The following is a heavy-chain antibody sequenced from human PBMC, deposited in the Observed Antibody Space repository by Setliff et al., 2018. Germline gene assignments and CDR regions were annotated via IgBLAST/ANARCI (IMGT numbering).Heavy chain of an antibody. CDR1: GFTFDDYG. CDR3: VRGGEGRDDSNSGS. Sequence: GGSLRLSCAASGFTFDDYGMSWVRQAPGKGLEWVANINHDGIEKYYVDSVKGRFTISRDNAKNSLYLQMNSLRAEDTAVYYCVRGGEGRDDSNSGSWGQGTLVTVSS. V-gene: IGHV3-7*01. CDR2: INHDGIEK. D-gene: IGHD2-21*02. J-gene: IGHJ5*02.